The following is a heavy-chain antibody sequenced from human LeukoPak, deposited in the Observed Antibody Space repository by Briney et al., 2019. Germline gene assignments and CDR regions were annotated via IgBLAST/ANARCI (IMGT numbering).Heavy chain of an antibody. Sequence: SETLSLTXTVSGGSISSGSYYWSWIRQPAGKGLDWIGRIYTSGSTNYNPSLKSRVTISVDTSKNQFSLKLSSVTAADTAVYYCAREAKWLAPNDAFDIWGQGTMVTVSS. V-gene: IGHV4-61*02. CDR3: AREAKWLAPNDAFDI. CDR2: IYTSGST. J-gene: IGHJ3*02. CDR1: GGSISSGSYY. D-gene: IGHD6-19*01.